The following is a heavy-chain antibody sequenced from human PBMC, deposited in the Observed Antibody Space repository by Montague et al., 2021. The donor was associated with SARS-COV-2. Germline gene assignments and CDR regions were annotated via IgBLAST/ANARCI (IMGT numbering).Heavy chain of an antibody. CDR2: ISDNGST. Sequence: SATLSLTCTVSGVSVTDYYWSWIRQPPGKGLGWIGYISDNGSTNYNPSLTSRVTMSVDTSKNQFSLKVNSVTAADTAVYYCARHYSATLPAVYWGQGTLVTVSS. D-gene: IGHD2-15*01. CDR3: ARHYSATLPAVY. J-gene: IGHJ4*02. CDR1: GVSVTDYY. V-gene: IGHV4-59*08.